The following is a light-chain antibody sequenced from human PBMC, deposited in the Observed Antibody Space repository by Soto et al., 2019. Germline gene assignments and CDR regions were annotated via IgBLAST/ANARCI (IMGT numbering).Light chain of an antibody. Sequence: DIQMTQSPSPLSASVGDRVTITCRASERINNYLNWYQQKPGRAPKLLIYSASSLQSGIPSRFSGSGSGTEFTLTISSLQPDDFATYYCQQYNSYSTFGQGTKVDIK. V-gene: IGKV1-5*01. CDR2: SAS. CDR1: ERINNY. J-gene: IGKJ1*01. CDR3: QQYNSYST.